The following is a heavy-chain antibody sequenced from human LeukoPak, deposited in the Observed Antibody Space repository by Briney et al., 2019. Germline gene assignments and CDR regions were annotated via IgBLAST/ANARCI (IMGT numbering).Heavy chain of an antibody. Sequence: SETLSLTCTVSGGSISGYYWSWIRQPPGKGLEWIGYIYYSGSTYYNPSLKSRVTVSVDTSKNQFSLKLNSVTAADTAVYYCARCLLTGYSFDYWGQGTLVTVSS. CDR2: IYYSGST. V-gene: IGHV4-59*01. CDR1: GGSISGYY. D-gene: IGHD3-9*01. CDR3: ARCLLTGYSFDY. J-gene: IGHJ4*02.